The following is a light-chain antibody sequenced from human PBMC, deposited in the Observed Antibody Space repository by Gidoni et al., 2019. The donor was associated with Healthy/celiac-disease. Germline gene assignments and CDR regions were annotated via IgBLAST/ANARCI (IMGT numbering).Light chain of an antibody. V-gene: IGLV7-46*01. Sequence: QAVVTHEPSLTVSPGGTVTLPCGPSTGAVTSGHYPYWFQQKPGQAPRTLISDTSNKHSWTPARFSGSLLGGKAALTLSGAQPEDEAEYYCLLSYSGAWVFGGGTKLTVL. CDR2: DTS. CDR1: TGAVTSGHY. CDR3: LLSYSGAWV. J-gene: IGLJ3*02.